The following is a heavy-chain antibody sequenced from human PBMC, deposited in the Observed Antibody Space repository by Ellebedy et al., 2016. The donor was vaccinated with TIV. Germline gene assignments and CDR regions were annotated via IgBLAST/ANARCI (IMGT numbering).Heavy chain of an antibody. CDR3: ARDEGGSGSLSY. Sequence: AASVKVSCKASGGTFSSYAISWVRQAPGQGLEWMGRIIPILGRTNYAQKFQGRVTITADKSTSTAYMELSSLRSEDTAVYYCARDEGGSGSLSYWGQGTLVTVSS. CDR1: GGTFSSYA. CDR2: IIPILGRT. D-gene: IGHD3-10*01. V-gene: IGHV1-69*04. J-gene: IGHJ4*02.